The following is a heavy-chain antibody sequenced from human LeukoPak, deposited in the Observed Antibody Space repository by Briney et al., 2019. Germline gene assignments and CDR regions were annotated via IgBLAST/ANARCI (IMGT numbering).Heavy chain of an antibody. CDR3: TRGTAH. Sequence: GGSLRLSCAASGFIFSSYSMKWVRQAPGKGLEWVSSISSSSTFIYYADSVKGRFTISRDNAKNSLYLQISTLRDEDTAVYYCTRGTAHWGQGTLVTVSP. V-gene: IGHV3-21*01. CDR2: ISSSSTFI. CDR1: GFIFSSYS. J-gene: IGHJ4*02.